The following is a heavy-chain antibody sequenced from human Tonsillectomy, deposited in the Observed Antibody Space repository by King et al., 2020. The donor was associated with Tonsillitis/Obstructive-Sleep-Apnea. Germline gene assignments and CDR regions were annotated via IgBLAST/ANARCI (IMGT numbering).Heavy chain of an antibody. Sequence: VQLVESGGGLVQPGGSLRLSCAASGFTFSSYDMSWVRQAPGKGLEWVSSISGSGGSTYYADSVKGRFTISRDNSKNTLYLQMNSLRAEETATYYCAKVRHGSVSYDAVDIWGQGTMVTVSS. D-gene: IGHD3-10*01. CDR2: ISGSGGST. CDR1: GFTFSSYD. V-gene: IGHV3-23*04. CDR3: AKVRHGSVSYDAVDI. J-gene: IGHJ3*02.